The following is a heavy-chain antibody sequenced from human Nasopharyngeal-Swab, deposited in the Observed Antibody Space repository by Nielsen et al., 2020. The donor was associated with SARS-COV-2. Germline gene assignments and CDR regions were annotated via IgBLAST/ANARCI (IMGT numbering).Heavy chain of an antibody. V-gene: IGHV1-18*01. J-gene: IGHJ5*02. CDR1: GYTFTSDG. Sequence: ASLKVSCKASGYTFTSDGISWVRPAHGQELEWMGWISGYNGFTNYAKTFQGRVTMTTDPSTSTAYMELRSLTSDDTAVYYCARDPGFTSSYWFDPCGQGTLVTVSS. CDR3: ARDPGFTSSYWFDP. D-gene: IGHD2-2*01. CDR2: ISGYNGFT.